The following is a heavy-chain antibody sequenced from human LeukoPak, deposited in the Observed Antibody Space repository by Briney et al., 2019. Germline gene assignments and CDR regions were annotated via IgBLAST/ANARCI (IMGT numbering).Heavy chain of an antibody. J-gene: IGHJ4*02. CDR2: ISSNSKYI. V-gene: IGHV3-21*01. CDR3: ARDSSDFDY. Sequence: GGSLRLSCAASGFTFNVYSMNWVRQAPGKGLEWVSSISSNSKYIYYADSMRGRFTVSRDNAKNSLFLQLNSLGAEDTAVYYCARDSSDFDYWGQGTLVTVSS. CDR1: GFTFNVYS. D-gene: IGHD3-22*01.